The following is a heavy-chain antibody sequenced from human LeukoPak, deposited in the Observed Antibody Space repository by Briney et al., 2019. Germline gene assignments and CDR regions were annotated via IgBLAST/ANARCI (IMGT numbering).Heavy chain of an antibody. J-gene: IGHJ6*02. CDR2: IYYSGST. Sequence: KSSETLSLTCTVSGGSIRSYYWSWIRQPPVKGLEWIGYIYYSGSTNYNPSLKSRVTISVDTSKNQFSLKLSSVTAADTVVYYCARVGSGDDYYGVDVWGQGTTVTVSS. CDR1: GGSIRSYY. D-gene: IGHD6-19*01. CDR3: ARVGSGDDYYGVDV. V-gene: IGHV4-59*01.